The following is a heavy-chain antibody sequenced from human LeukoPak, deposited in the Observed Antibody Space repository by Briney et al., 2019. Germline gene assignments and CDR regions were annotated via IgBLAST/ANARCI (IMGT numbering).Heavy chain of an antibody. CDR2: ISSSSSYI. J-gene: IGHJ6*02. D-gene: IGHD3-3*01. V-gene: IGHV3-21*01. CDR1: GFTFSSYS. CDR3: ARGPIYSGQYYYGMDV. Sequence: GGSLRLSCAASGFTFSSYSMNWVRQAPGKGLEWVSSISSSSSYIYYADSVKGRFTISRDNAKNSLYLQMNSLRAEDTAVYYCARGPIYSGQYYYGMDVWGQGTTVTVPS.